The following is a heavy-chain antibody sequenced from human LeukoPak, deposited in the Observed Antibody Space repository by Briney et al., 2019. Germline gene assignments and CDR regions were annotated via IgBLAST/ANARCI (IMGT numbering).Heavy chain of an antibody. D-gene: IGHD1/OR15-1a*01. V-gene: IGHV3-23*01. CDR1: EFTFSNYA. Sequence: PGGSLRLSCAASEFTFSNYAMTWVRQVQGRGLERVSAISGSGGSTYYADSVKGRFTISRDNSKNTLYLQMNSLRAEDTAVYYCAKCGTSSGFDYWGQGSLVTVSS. J-gene: IGHJ4*02. CDR2: ISGSGGST. CDR3: AKCGTSSGFDY.